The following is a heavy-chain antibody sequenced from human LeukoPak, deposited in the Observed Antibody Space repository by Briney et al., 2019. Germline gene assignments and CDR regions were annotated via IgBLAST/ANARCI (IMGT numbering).Heavy chain of an antibody. D-gene: IGHD3-22*01. CDR3: AREGSDYYDSSADYYMDV. J-gene: IGHJ6*03. V-gene: IGHV4-39*07. CDR2: IYYTGST. CDR1: GGSISSSSYY. Sequence: PSETLSLTCTVSGGSISSSSYYWAWIRQPPGKGLEWIGSIYYTGSTYYNPSLKSRVTISVDTSKNQFSLKLSSVTAADTAVYYCAREGSDYYDSSADYYMDVWGKGTTVTVSS.